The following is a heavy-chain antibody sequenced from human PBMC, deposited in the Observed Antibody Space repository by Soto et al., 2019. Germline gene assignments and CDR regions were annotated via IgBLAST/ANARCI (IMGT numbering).Heavy chain of an antibody. V-gene: IGHV4-59*01. Sequence: QVQLQESGPGLVKPSETLSLTCTVSGGSISSYYWSWIRQPPGKGLEWIGYIYYSGSTNYNPSLKSRVTISVDASKNQFSLKLSSVTAADMAVYYCARGDPYYYYYGMDVWGQGTTVTVSS. J-gene: IGHJ6*02. CDR1: GGSISSYY. CDR2: IYYSGST. CDR3: ARGDPYYYYYGMDV.